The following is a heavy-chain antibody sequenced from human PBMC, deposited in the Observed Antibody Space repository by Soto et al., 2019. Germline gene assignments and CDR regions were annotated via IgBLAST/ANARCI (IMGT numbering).Heavy chain of an antibody. J-gene: IGHJ6*02. Sequence: PGGSLRLSCAASGFTFSNAWMNWVRQAPGKGLEWVGRIKSKTDGGTTDYAAPVKGRFTISRDDSKNTLYLQMNSLKTEDTAVYYCTTDFSYCGGDCYEHYYYYGMDVWGQGTTVTVSS. V-gene: IGHV3-15*07. CDR3: TTDFSYCGGDCYEHYYYYGMDV. CDR1: GFTFSNAW. D-gene: IGHD2-21*02. CDR2: IKSKTDGGTT.